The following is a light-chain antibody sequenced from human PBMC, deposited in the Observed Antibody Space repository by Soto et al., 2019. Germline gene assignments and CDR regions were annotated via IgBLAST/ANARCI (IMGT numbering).Light chain of an antibody. Sequence: EIVLTQSPATLSLSPGERATLSCRASQSVSSYLAWYQQKPGQAPRLLIYDASNRATGIPARFSGSGSGTDFTLTISSLEPEDFAVYYCQQRSKWPGTFGQGTKV. CDR1: QSVSSY. V-gene: IGKV3-11*01. CDR2: DAS. J-gene: IGKJ1*01. CDR3: QQRSKWPGT.